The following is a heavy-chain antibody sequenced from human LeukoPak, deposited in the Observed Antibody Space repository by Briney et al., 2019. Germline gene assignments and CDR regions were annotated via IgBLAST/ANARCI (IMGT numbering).Heavy chain of an antibody. V-gene: IGHV4-59*01. D-gene: IGHD1-20*01. CDR3: ARLTEWRGYYYYYMDV. CDR1: GGSISSYY. J-gene: IGHJ6*03. CDR2: IYYSGST. Sequence: SETLSLTCTVSGGSISSYYWSWIRQPPGKGLEWIGYIYYSGSTNYNPSLKSRVTISVDTSKNQFSLKLSSVTAADTAVYYCARLTEWRGYYYYYMDVWGKGTTVTVSS.